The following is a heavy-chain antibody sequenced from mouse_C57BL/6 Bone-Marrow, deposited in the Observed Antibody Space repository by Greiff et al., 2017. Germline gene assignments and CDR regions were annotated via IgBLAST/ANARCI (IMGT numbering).Heavy chain of an antibody. CDR3: ARGYYGSSSWFAY. V-gene: IGHV1-52*01. CDR2: IDPSDSET. CDR1: GYTFTSYW. Sequence: VQLQQSGAELVRPGASVQLSCKASGYTFTSYWMHWVKQRPIQGLEWIGNIDPSDSETHYNQTFKDKATLTVDKSSSTAYMQLSSLPSEDSAVDYCARGYYGSSSWFAYWGQGTLVTVSA. D-gene: IGHD1-1*01. J-gene: IGHJ3*01.